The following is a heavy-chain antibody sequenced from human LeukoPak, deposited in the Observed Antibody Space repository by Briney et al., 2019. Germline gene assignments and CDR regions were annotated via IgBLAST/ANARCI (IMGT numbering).Heavy chain of an antibody. Sequence: KTGGSLRLSCAASGFTFSSYSMNWVRQAPGKGLEWVSSISSSSSYIYYADSVKGRFTISRDNAKNSLYLQMNSLRAEDTAVYYCARVFGVVVVAATGNWFDPWGQGTLVTVSS. CDR2: ISSSSSYI. CDR3: ARVFGVVVVAATGNWFDP. V-gene: IGHV3-21*01. CDR1: GFTFSSYS. D-gene: IGHD2-15*01. J-gene: IGHJ5*02.